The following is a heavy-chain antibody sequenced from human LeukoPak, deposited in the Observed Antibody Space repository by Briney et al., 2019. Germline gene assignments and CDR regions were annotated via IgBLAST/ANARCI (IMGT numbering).Heavy chain of an antibody. CDR2: IYYSGNT. CDR3: ARQTGSGLFILP. J-gene: IGHJ4*02. V-gene: IGHV4-39*01. D-gene: IGHD3/OR15-3a*01. Sequence: WDRQAPGKGLEWIGSIYYSGNTYYNASLKSQVSISIDTSKNQFSLRLTSVTAADTAVYYCARQTGSGLFILPGGQGTLVTVSS.